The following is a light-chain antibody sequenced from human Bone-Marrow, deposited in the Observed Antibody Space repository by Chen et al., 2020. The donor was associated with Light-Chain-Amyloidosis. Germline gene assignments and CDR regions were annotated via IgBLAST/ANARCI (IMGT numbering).Light chain of an antibody. CDR2: LGS. CDR1: QSLLQSNGYKY. CDR3: MQALQAPWT. V-gene: IGKV2-28*01. Sequence: DIVMTQSPLSLPVSPAAPASISCRSSQSLLQSNGYKYLDWYLQKPGQSPQLLIYLGSNRASGVPDRFSGSGSGTDFTLKISRVEAEDVGVYYCMQALQAPWTFGQGTKVEIK. J-gene: IGKJ1*01.